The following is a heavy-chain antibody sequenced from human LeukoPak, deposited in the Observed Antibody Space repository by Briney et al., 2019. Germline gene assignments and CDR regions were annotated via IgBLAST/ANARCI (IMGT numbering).Heavy chain of an antibody. CDR2: VSGSNGNT. CDR1: GFTFSSYA. CDR3: VRESPVAAVGRSWFDP. V-gene: IGHV3-23*01. D-gene: IGHD6-13*01. Sequence: GGSLRLSCAASGFTFSSYAMSWVRQAPGEGLEWVSTVSGSNGNTHYADSVKGRFTISRDNSKNTLYLQMNSLRAEDTAVYYCVRESPVAAVGRSWFDPWGQGTLVTVSS. J-gene: IGHJ5*02.